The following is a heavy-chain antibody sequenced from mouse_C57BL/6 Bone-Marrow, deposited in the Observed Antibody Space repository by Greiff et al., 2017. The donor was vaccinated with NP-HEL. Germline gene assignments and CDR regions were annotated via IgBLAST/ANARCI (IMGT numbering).Heavy chain of an antibody. D-gene: IGHD4-1*01. J-gene: IGHJ4*01. CDR3: ARNTGTTYAMDY. V-gene: IGHV1-19*01. CDR1: GYTFTDYY. CDR2: INPYNGGT. Sequence: EVQLQQSGPVLVKPGASVKMSCKASGYTFTDYYMNWVKQSHGKSLEWIGVINPYNGGTSYNQKFKGKATLTVDKSSSTAYMGLNSLTSEDSAVYYCARNTGTTYAMDYWGQGTSVTVSS.